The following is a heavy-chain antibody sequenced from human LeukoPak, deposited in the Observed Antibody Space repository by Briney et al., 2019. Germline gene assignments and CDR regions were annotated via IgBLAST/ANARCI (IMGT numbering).Heavy chain of an antibody. CDR2: INPNSGGT. D-gene: IGHD3-9*01. V-gene: IGHV1-2*02. CDR1: GYTFTGYY. Sequence: ASVKVSCKASGYTFTGYYMHWVRQAPGQGLEWMGWINPNSGGTNYAQKFQGRVTMSRDTSISTAYMELSRLRSDDTAVYYCARLSLRYFEVKKHQGNWFDPWGQGTLVTVSS. CDR3: ARLSLRYFEVKKHQGNWFDP. J-gene: IGHJ5*02.